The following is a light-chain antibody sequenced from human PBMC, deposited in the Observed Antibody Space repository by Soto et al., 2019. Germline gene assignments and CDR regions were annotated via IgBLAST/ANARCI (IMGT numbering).Light chain of an antibody. CDR1: QSVDSSF. V-gene: IGKV3-20*01. CDR2: GAS. Sequence: EIVLTQSPGSLSLSPGERATLSCRASQSVDSSFFAWYQQKPGQAPRLLIYGASDRATGIPDRFSGSGSGTGFTLIISRLEPEDFAVYYCQQYVSSVTFGQGTKVEIK. J-gene: IGKJ1*01. CDR3: QQYVSSVT.